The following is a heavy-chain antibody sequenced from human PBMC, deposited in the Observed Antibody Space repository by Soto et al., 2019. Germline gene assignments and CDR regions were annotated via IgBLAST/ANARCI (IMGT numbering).Heavy chain of an antibody. V-gene: IGHV4-59*08. Sequence: SETLSVTCTVSGGSISSYYWIWIRQPPGKGLEWIGYIYYSGSTNYNPSLKSRVTISVDTSKNQFSLKLSSVTAADTAVYYCARRVGELHPATYNWFDPWGQGTLVTVSS. CDR3: ARRVGELHPATYNWFDP. D-gene: IGHD1-26*01. CDR2: IYYSGST. J-gene: IGHJ5*02. CDR1: GGSISSYY.